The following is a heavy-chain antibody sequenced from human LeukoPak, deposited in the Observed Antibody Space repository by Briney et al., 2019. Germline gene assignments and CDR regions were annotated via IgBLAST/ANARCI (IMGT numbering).Heavy chain of an antibody. D-gene: IGHD2-15*01. CDR2: ISSNGGST. CDR3: ARGDCSGGSCYTTTYFDY. Sequence: GGSLRLSCAASGFTFSSYAMHWVRQAPGKGLEYVSAISSNGGSTYYANSVKGRFTISRDNSKNTLYLQMGSLRAEDMAVYYCARGDCSGGSCYTTTYFDYWGQGTLVTVSS. J-gene: IGHJ4*02. CDR1: GFTFSSYA. V-gene: IGHV3-64*01.